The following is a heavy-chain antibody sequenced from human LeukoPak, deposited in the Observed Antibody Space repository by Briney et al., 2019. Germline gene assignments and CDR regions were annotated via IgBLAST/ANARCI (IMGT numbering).Heavy chain of an antibody. D-gene: IGHD4-23*01. CDR1: GYTFTSYD. V-gene: IGHV1-2*02. Sequence: ASVKVSCKASGYTFTSYDINWVRQATGQGLEWMGWINPNSGGTNYAQKFQGRVTMTRDTSISTAYMELSRLRSDDTAVYYCATVSGGNSGPDYWGQGTLVTVSS. CDR3: ATVSGGNSGPDY. CDR2: INPNSGGT. J-gene: IGHJ4*02.